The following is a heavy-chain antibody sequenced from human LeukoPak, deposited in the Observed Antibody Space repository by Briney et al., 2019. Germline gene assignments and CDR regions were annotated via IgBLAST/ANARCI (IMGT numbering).Heavy chain of an antibody. Sequence: ASVKVSCKASGYTFTGYYMHWVRQAPGQGLEWMGIINPSGGSTSYAQKFQGRVTMTRDTSTSTVYMELSSLRSEDTAVYYCARAAERDYGDDWGQGTLVTVSS. V-gene: IGHV1-46*01. CDR2: INPSGGST. CDR3: ARAAERDYGDD. CDR1: GYTFTGYY. J-gene: IGHJ4*02. D-gene: IGHD1-1*01.